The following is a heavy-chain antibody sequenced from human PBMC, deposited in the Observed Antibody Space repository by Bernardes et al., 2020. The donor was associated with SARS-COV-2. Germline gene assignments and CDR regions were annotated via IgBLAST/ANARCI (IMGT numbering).Heavy chain of an antibody. CDR1: GRPFSGLY. D-gene: IGHD2-15*01. J-gene: IGHJ2*01. CDR3: VRMGPSLGPSLRYSSFDL. V-gene: IGHV4-34*01. CDR2: TYYGGST. Sequence: SETLSLTCAVYGRPFSGLYWIWIRQTPGKGLEWIGETYYGGSTNDNPSLRSRITMSLDMSKKQFSLKVTPVTAADTAVYYCVRMGPSLGPSLRYSSFDLWGRGTPVTVSS.